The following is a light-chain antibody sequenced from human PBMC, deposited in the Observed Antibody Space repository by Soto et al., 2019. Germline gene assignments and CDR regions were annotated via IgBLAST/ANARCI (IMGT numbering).Light chain of an antibody. J-gene: IGLJ2*01. Sequence: QSALPQPASVSGSPGQAITISCTGTSSDVGGYNYVSWYQQHPGKAPKLMIYDVSNRPSGVSNRFSGSKSGNTASLTISGLQAEDEADYYCSSYTRSSIVVFGGGTKVTVL. CDR3: SSYTRSSIVV. CDR1: SSDVGGYNY. CDR2: DVS. V-gene: IGLV2-14*01.